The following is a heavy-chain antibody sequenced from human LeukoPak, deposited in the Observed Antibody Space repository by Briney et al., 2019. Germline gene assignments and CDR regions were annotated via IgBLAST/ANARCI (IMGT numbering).Heavy chain of an antibody. CDR3: ARADWGSIDY. CDR1: GFTFRGYW. D-gene: IGHD7-27*01. Sequence: SGGSLRLSCVASGFTFRGYWMSWVRQAPGKGLEWVAIIKQDGSETSYVDSVKGRLTISRDNAKDSLYLHVNILRAEDTAVYYCARADWGSIDYWGQGTLVTVSS. CDR2: IKQDGSET. J-gene: IGHJ4*02. V-gene: IGHV3-7*01.